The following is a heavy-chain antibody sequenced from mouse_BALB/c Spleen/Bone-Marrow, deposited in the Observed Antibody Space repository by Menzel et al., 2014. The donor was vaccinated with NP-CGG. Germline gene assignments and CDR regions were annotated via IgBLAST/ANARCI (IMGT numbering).Heavy chain of an antibody. Sequence: LQESGAELVKPGASVKLSCTASGFNIKDTYMHWVKQRPEQGLEWIGRIDPANGNTKYDPKFQGKATITADTSPNTPYLQLSSLTSEDTAVYYCARSYYAMDYWGQGTSVTVSS. CDR3: ARSYYAMDY. D-gene: IGHD1-1*01. J-gene: IGHJ4*01. CDR2: IDPANGNT. V-gene: IGHV14-3*02. CDR1: GFNIKDTY.